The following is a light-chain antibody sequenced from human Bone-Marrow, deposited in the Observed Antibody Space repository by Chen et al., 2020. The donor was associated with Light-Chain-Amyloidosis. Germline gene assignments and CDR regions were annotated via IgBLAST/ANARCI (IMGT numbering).Light chain of an antibody. CDR3: QQYGSSPLT. V-gene: IGKV3-20*01. Sequence: EIVLTQSPGTLSLSPGERATLSCRASQSVNNNYLAWYQQKPGQAPRLLIYGASSRATGIPDSFSGSGSGTDFTLTISRLEPKDFAVYYCQQYGSSPLTFGGGTKVEIK. CDR2: GAS. J-gene: IGKJ4*01. CDR1: QSVNNNY.